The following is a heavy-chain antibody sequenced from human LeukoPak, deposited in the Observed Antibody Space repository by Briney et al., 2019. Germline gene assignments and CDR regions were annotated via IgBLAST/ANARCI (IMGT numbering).Heavy chain of an antibody. D-gene: IGHD6-13*01. CDR2: ISGSGGST. CDR3: AKARKIAAAGTGWYFQH. J-gene: IGHJ1*01. Sequence: GGSLRLSCAASGFTFSSYAMSWVRQAPGKGLEWVSAISGSGGSTYYADSVKGRFTISRDNSKNTLYLQMNSLRAEDTAVYYCAKARKIAAAGTGWYFQHWGQGTLVTVSS. V-gene: IGHV3-23*01. CDR1: GFTFSSYA.